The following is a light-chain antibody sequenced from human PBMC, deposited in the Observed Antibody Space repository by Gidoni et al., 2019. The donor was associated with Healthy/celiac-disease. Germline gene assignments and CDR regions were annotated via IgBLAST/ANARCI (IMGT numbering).Light chain of an antibody. CDR2: DVS. V-gene: IGLV2-11*01. Sequence: QSALTQPRSVSGSPGQSVTISCTGTHRDVGGYNYVSWYQQHPGKAPTLMIYDVSKRPSGVPDRFSGSKSGNTASLTISGLQAEDEADYYCCSYAGSYTYVVFGGGTKLTVL. J-gene: IGLJ2*01. CDR3: CSYAGSYTYVV. CDR1: HRDVGGYNY.